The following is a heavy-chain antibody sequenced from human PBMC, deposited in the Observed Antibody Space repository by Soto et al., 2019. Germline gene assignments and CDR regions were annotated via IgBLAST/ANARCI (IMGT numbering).Heavy chain of an antibody. CDR1: GFTFSSYG. Sequence: GGSLRLSCAASGFTFSSYGMHWVRQAPGKGLEWVAVISYDGSNKYYADSVKGRFTISRDNSKNTLYLQMNSLRAEDTAVYYCAKDRREYYDIISYYFDYWGQGTLVTVSS. J-gene: IGHJ4*02. D-gene: IGHD3-22*01. CDR3: AKDRREYYDIISYYFDY. CDR2: ISYDGSNK. V-gene: IGHV3-30*18.